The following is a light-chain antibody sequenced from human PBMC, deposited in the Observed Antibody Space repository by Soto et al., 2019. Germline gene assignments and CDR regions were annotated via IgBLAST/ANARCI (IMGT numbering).Light chain of an antibody. CDR2: DTT. Sequence: QAVVVTQEPSLAVSPGATVTLTCGSSTEAVTSGHWPYWFQRKPGHAPRILFYDTTNKPSSTPARFSGSLLGGTAALTLSGAQAEDEDYYYCLLSNGTARVFGGGTKLTVL. CDR1: TEAVTSGHW. CDR3: LLSNGTARV. V-gene: IGLV7-46*01. J-gene: IGLJ3*02.